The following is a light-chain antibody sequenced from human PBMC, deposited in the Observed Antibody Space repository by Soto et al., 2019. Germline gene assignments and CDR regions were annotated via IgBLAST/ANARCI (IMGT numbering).Light chain of an antibody. V-gene: IGKV1-5*03. Sequence: GDRVTTTCRASQTISSSLAWYQRKPGKAPKLLIYKASNLETGVPSRFSGSGSGTEFALTISSLQPDDFATYYCQQYIRYSPYTFGQGTRLEIK. CDR2: KAS. CDR3: QQYIRYSPYT. CDR1: QTISSS. J-gene: IGKJ2*01.